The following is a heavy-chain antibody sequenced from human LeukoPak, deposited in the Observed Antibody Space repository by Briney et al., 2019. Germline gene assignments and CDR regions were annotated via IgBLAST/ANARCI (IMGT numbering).Heavy chain of an antibody. D-gene: IGHD5-18*01. Sequence: GGPLRLSCAASGFTFSSYGMHWVRQAPGKGLEWVAVIWYDGSNKYYADSVKGRFTISRDNSKNTLYLQMNSLRAEDTAVYYCAGGLDTATLDYWGQGTLVTVSS. CDR1: GFTFSSYG. CDR3: AGGLDTATLDY. CDR2: IWYDGSNK. J-gene: IGHJ4*02. V-gene: IGHV3-33*01.